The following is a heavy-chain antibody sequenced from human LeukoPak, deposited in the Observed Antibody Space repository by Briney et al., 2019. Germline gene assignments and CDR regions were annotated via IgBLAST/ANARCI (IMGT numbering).Heavy chain of an antibody. CDR1: GGSISSSSYY. D-gene: IGHD3-22*01. J-gene: IGHJ4*02. V-gene: IGHV4-39*07. Sequence: PSETLSLTCTVSGGSISSSSYYWGWIRQPPGKGLEWIGSIYYSGSTYYNPSLKSRVTISVDTSKNQFSLKLSSVTAADTAVYYCARGGFWNYYDSSGYFYFDYWGQGTLVTVSS. CDR3: ARGGFWNYYDSSGYFYFDY. CDR2: IYYSGST.